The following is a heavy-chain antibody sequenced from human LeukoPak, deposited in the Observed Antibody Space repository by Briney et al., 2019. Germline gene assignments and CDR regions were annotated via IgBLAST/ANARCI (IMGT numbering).Heavy chain of an antibody. Sequence: GGSLRLSCAVSGFTLNSNAMSWVRQAPGKGLEWVSAISGSGGSTYYADSVKGRFTISRDNSKNTLYLQMNSLRAEDTAVYYCAKEGGSYYFDYWGQGTLVTVSS. CDR1: GFTLNSNA. CDR3: AKEGGSYYFDY. V-gene: IGHV3-23*01. CDR2: ISGSGGST. D-gene: IGHD1-26*01. J-gene: IGHJ4*02.